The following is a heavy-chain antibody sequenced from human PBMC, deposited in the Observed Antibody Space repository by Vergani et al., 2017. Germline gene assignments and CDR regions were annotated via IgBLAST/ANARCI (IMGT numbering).Heavy chain of an antibody. CDR1: GGSISSYY. V-gene: IGHV4-59*01. Sequence: QVQLQESGPGLVKPSETLSLTCTVSGGSISSYYWSWIRQPPGKGLEWIGYIYYSGSTNYNPSRKSRVTISVDTSKNQFSLKLSSVTAADTAVYYCARGREVFVDYGGQGPLVTASS. CDR3: ARGREVFVDY. CDR2: IYYSGST. J-gene: IGHJ4*02. D-gene: IGHD1-26*01.